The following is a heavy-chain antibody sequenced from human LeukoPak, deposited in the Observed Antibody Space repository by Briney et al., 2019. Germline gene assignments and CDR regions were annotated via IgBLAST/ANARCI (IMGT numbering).Heavy chain of an antibody. D-gene: IGHD6-13*01. V-gene: IGHV3-23*01. CDR1: GFTFSSYA. CDR2: ISGSGGST. Sequence: GGSLRLSCATSGFTFSSYAMSWVRQAPGKGLEWVSAISGSGGSTYYADSVKGRFTISRDNSKNALYLQMNSLRAEDTAVYYCAKGVQGHSRCWVFDYLGQGALVTVSS. J-gene: IGHJ4*02. CDR3: AKGVQGHSRCWVFDY.